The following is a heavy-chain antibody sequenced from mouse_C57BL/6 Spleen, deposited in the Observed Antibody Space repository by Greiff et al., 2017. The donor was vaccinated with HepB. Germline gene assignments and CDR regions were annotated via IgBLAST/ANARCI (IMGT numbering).Heavy chain of an antibody. CDR1: GFNIKNTY. Sequence: EVQLQQSVAELVRPGASVKLSCTASGFNIKNTYMHWVKQRPEQGLEWIGRIDPANGNTKYAPKFQGKATITADTSSNTAYLQLSSLTSEDTAIYYCARRVYYDYDGGYAMDYWGQGNSVTVSS. J-gene: IGHJ4*01. CDR3: ARRVYYDYDGGYAMDY. V-gene: IGHV14-3*01. CDR2: IDPANGNT. D-gene: IGHD2-4*01.